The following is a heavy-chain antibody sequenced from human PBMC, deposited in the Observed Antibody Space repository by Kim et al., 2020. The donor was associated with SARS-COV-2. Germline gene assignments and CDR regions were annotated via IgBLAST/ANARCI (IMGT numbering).Heavy chain of an antibody. V-gene: IGHV3-15*01. CDR3: TTGPYYYDSSADY. D-gene: IGHD3-22*01. CDR2: IKSKTDGGTT. CDR1: GFTFSNAW. J-gene: IGHJ4*02. Sequence: GGSLRLSCAASGFTFSNAWMSWVRQAPGKGLEWVGRIKSKTDGGTTDYAAPVKGRFTISRDDSKNTLYLQMNSLKTEDTAVYYCTTGPYYYDSSADYWGQGTLVTVSS.